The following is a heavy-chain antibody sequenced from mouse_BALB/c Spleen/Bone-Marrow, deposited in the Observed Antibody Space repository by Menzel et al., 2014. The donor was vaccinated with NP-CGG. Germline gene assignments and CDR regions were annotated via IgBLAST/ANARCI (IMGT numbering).Heavy chain of an antibody. D-gene: IGHD2-14*01. J-gene: IGHJ1*01. Sequence: VQLQQSGAELVRPGASVKLSCKASGYTFTSYWINWVKQRPGQGLEWIGNIYPSDGYANYNQEFKDKATLTVDKSSSTAYMQLSSPTSEDSAVYYCTRGGYDAFYWYFDVWGAGTTVTVSS. V-gene: IGHV1-69*02. CDR1: GYTFTSYW. CDR2: IYPSDGYA. CDR3: TRGGYDAFYWYFDV.